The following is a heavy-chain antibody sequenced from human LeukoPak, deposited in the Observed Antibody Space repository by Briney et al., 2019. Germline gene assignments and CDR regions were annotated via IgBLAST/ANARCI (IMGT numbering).Heavy chain of an antibody. CDR1: GGSISYYY. CDR3: ATDLGTSSGWSYFDF. Sequence: SETLSLTCTVSGGSISYYYWSWIPQSPGKGLEWIGYIYYSGSTKYNPSLKGRVTISVDTSRNQFALKLSSVTAADTAVYYCATDLGTSSGWSYFDFWGQGTLVTVSS. J-gene: IGHJ4*02. D-gene: IGHD6-19*01. CDR2: IYYSGST. V-gene: IGHV4-59*08.